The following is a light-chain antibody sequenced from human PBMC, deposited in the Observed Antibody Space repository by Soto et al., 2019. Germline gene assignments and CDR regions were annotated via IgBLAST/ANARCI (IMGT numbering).Light chain of an antibody. V-gene: IGKV3-20*01. J-gene: IGKJ1*01. CDR1: QSVSSSY. CDR3: QQSGSSPT. Sequence: EIVLTQSPGTLSLSPGERATLSCRASQSVSSSYLAWYQQKPGQAPRLLIYGASSRATGIPDRFSGSGSGTDFTLTISRLEPEDFAVYYCQQSGSSPTFVQRTKVDIK. CDR2: GAS.